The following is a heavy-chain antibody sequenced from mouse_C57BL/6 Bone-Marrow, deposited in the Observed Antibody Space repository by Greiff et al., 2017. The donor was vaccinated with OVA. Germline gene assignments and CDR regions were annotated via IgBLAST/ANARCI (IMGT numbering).Heavy chain of an antibody. J-gene: IGHJ2*01. CDR2: IYPGDGDT. V-gene: IGHV1-82*01. CDR3: ARLLLRRGNY. Sequence: VQLQQSGPELVKPGASVKISCKASGYAFSSSWMNWVKQRPGQGLEWIGRIYPGDGDTNYNGKFKGKATLTADKSSSTAYMQLSSLTSEDSAVYFCARLLLRRGNYWGQGTTLTVSS. D-gene: IGHD1-1*01. CDR1: GYAFSSSW.